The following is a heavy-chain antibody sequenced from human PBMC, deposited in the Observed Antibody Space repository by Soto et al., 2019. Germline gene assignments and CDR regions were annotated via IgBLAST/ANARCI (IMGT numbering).Heavy chain of an antibody. CDR3: AKAQSYYDPSAGFDM. CDR1: GFSFRYYY. D-gene: IGHD3-22*01. CDR2: VSSGSTYT. V-gene: IGHV3-11*03. Sequence: PGGSLRLSCVASGFSFRYYYMIWIRQSPGKGLEWVSYVSSGSTYTNYAESVKGRFTISRDDAKNSLFLQMNSLRVEDTAVYYCAKAQSYYDPSAGFDMWGQGTMVTVSS. J-gene: IGHJ3*02.